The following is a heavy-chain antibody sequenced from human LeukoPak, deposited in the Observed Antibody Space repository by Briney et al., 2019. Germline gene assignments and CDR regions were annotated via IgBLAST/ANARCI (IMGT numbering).Heavy chain of an antibody. J-gene: IGHJ6*02. V-gene: IGHV4-34*01. Sequence: PSETLSLTRAVYGGSFSGYYWSWIRQPPGKGLEWIGEINHSGSTNYNPSLKSRVTISVDTSKNQFSLKLSSVTAADTAVYYCARDNVLPWFGDLYYYYGMDVWGQGTTVTVSS. CDR2: INHSGST. CDR1: GGSFSGYY. CDR3: ARDNVLPWFGDLYYYYGMDV. D-gene: IGHD3-10*01.